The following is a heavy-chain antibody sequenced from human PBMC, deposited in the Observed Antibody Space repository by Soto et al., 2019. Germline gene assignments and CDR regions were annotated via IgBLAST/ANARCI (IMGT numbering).Heavy chain of an antibody. CDR1: GYTFTVYY. Sequence: ASVKVSCKASGYTFTVYYMHWVRQAPGQGLEWMGWINPKSGGTMYPQKFQGRVTMTWDTSISTAYMALTRLRTADTAVYYCARVLAKGGGRAGCDYWGQGTLVTV. J-gene: IGHJ4*02. CDR2: INPKSGGT. V-gene: IGHV1-2*02. D-gene: IGHD1-26*01. CDR3: ARVLAKGGGRAGCDY.